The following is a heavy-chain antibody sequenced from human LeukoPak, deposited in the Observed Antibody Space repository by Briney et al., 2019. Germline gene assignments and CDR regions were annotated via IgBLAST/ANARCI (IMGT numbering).Heavy chain of an antibody. D-gene: IGHD4-17*01. CDR1: GFTFSSYW. V-gene: IGHV3-7*04. CDR3: ARDQVATVTPFDY. J-gene: IGHJ4*02. Sequence: GRSLRLSCAASGFTFSSYWMSWVRQAPGKGLEWLANIKQDGSEKYYVDSVKGRFTISRDNAKNSLYLQMNSLRAEDTAVYYCARDQVATVTPFDYWGQGALVTVSS. CDR2: IKQDGSEK.